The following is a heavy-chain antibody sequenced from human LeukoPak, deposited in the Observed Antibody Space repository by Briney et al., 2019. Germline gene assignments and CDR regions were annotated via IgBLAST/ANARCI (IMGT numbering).Heavy chain of an antibody. CDR2: ISGSGGST. D-gene: IGHD2-2*01. V-gene: IGHV3-23*01. Sequence: PGGSLRLSCAASGFTFSSYAMSWVRRAPGKGLEWVSAISGSGGSTYYADSVKGRFTISRDNSKNTLYLQMNCLRAEDTAVYYCAKGLHCSSTSCRYYYGMDVWGQGTTVTVSS. CDR3: AKGLHCSSTSCRYYYGMDV. CDR1: GFTFSSYA. J-gene: IGHJ6*02.